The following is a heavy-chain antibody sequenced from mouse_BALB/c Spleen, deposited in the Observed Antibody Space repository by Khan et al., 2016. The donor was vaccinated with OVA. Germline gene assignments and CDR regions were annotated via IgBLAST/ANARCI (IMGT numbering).Heavy chain of an antibody. Sequence: QVQLKQSGPGLVAPSQSLSITCTVSGFSLSSNGVSWVRQPPGKGLEWLGVIWGDGSTNYHSTLKSRLIISKDNSKSQVFFKLNRLQTDDTATYYCTKFTPDYNSMDYWGQGTSVTVSS. V-gene: IGHV2-3*01. J-gene: IGHJ4*01. CDR1: GFSLSSNG. D-gene: IGHD1-1*01. CDR3: TKFTPDYNSMDY. CDR2: IWGDGST.